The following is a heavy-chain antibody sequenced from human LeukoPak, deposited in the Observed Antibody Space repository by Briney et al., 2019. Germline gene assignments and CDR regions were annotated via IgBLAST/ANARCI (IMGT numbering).Heavy chain of an antibody. Sequence: ASVKVSCKASGYTFTSYGISWVRQAPGQGLEWMGWLSAYNGNTNYAQKLQGRVTMTTDTSTSTAYMQLRSLRSDDAAVYYCARDSYYYDSSGYYPEYYFDYWGQGTLVTVSS. D-gene: IGHD3-22*01. V-gene: IGHV1-18*01. CDR1: GYTFTSYG. J-gene: IGHJ4*02. CDR2: LSAYNGNT. CDR3: ARDSYYYDSSGYYPEYYFDY.